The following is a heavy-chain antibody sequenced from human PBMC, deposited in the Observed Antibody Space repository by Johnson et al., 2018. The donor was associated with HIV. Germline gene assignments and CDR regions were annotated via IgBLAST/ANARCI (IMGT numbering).Heavy chain of an antibody. CDR3: AKVSWEARLGDPFDI. D-gene: IGHD1-26*01. CDR2: IGTAGDT. Sequence: VQLVESGGGLVQPGGSLRLSCAVSGFTFSIYDMHWVRQVTGKGLEWVSAIGTAGDTYYPGSVKGRFTISRDNSKNTLYLQMNSLRAEDTAVYYCAKVSWEARLGDPFDIWGQGTMVTVSS. CDR1: GFTFSIYD. J-gene: IGHJ3*02. V-gene: IGHV3-13*01.